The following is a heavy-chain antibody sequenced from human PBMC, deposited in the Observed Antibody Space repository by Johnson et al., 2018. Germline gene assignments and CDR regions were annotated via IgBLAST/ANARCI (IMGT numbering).Heavy chain of an antibody. J-gene: IGHJ6*03. CDR2: ISSSGSTI. Sequence: VQLVQSGGGLVQPGGSLRLSCAASGFTFSSYSMNWVRQAPGKGLEWVSYISSSGSTIYYADSVEGRFTISRDNAKNSLYLQMNSLRAEDTAGYYCARVDGNYVIYYYYYYMDVWGKGTTVTVSS. CDR3: ARVDGNYVIYYYYYYMDV. CDR1: GFTFSSYS. V-gene: IGHV3-48*04. D-gene: IGHD4-17*01.